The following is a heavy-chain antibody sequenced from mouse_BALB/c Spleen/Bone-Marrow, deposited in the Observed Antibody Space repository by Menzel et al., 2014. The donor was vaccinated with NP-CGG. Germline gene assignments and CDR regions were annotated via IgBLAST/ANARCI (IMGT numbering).Heavy chain of an antibody. CDR2: INPSTGYT. J-gene: IGHJ3*01. CDR3: ARSGGGYDGFAY. D-gene: IGHD2-2*01. CDR1: GYTFTSYW. Sequence: QVQLQQPGAELAKPGASVKMSCKASGYTFTSYWMHWVKPRPGQGLEWIGYINPSTGYTEYNQKFKDKATLTADKSSSTAYMQLSSLTSEDSAVYYCARSGGGYDGFAYWGQGTLVTVSA. V-gene: IGHV1-7*01.